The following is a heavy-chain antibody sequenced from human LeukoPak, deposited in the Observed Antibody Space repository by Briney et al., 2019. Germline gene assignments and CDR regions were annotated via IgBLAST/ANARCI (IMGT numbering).Heavy chain of an antibody. D-gene: IGHD3-22*01. V-gene: IGHV4-61*02. J-gene: IGHJ4*02. CDR2: IYTSGST. CDR1: GGSISSGSYY. Sequence: PSETLSLTCTVSGGSISSGSYYWSWIRQPAGKGLEWIGRIYTSGSTNYNPSLKSRVTISVDTSKNQFSLKLSSVTAADTAVYYCAGGEALMIVVVWGQGTLVTVSS. CDR3: AGGEALMIVVV.